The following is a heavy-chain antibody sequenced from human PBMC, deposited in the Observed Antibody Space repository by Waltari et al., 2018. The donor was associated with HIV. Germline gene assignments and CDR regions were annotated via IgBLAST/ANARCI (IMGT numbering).Heavy chain of an antibody. D-gene: IGHD2-8*02. CDR1: GYTFTSYY. Sequence: QVQLVQSGAEVRKPGASVKVSCRASGYTFTSYYVHWVRQAPGQGLVWMGVMDPSGGSTSDAQRLQGRVTMTMDPSTSTVYMDLSGLRYEDTALYYCVRVPRSMGVSDYNYGMDVWGQGTAVAVTS. CDR3: VRVPRSMGVSDYNYGMDV. CDR2: MDPSGGST. V-gene: IGHV1-46*03. J-gene: IGHJ6*02.